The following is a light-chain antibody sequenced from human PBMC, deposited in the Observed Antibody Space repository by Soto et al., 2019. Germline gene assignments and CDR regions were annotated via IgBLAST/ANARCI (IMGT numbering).Light chain of an antibody. CDR3: QQYNDWPRT. Sequence: EIVMTPSPATLSVSPVESATLSCRASQSVSSNLAWYQQKPGQAPRLLIYGASTRATDIPVRFSGSGSGTEFTLTISSLQSEDFAVYYCQQYNDWPRTFGQGTKVDIK. CDR1: QSVSSN. V-gene: IGKV3-15*01. CDR2: GAS. J-gene: IGKJ1*01.